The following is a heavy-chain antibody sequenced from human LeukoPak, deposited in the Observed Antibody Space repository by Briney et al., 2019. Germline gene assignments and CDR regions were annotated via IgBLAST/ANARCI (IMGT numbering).Heavy chain of an antibody. Sequence: PGGSLRLSCAASGFTFSSFGMHWVRQAPGKGLEWVAFISHHGSNKYYVDSVKGRFTISRDNTKNTLYLQMNSLRAEDTAVYACANEWYYGPGSFGGDYWGQGTQVTVSS. CDR3: ANEWYYGPGSFGGDY. CDR2: ISHHGSNK. CDR1: GFTFSSFG. V-gene: IGHV3-30*18. J-gene: IGHJ4*02. D-gene: IGHD3-10*01.